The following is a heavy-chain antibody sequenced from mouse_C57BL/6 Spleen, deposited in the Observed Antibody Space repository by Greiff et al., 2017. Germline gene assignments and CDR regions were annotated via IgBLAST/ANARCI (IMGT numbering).Heavy chain of an antibody. V-gene: IGHV1-82*01. J-gene: IGHJ4*01. CDR2: IYPGDGDT. D-gene: IGHD1-1*01. CDR1: GYAFSSSW. CDR3: ARSLYGKKGYYAMDY. Sequence: QVQLQQSGPELVKPGASVKISCKASGYAFSSSWMNWVKQRPGQGLEWIGRIYPGDGDTNYNGKFKGKATLTADTASSTANLQLSSLTSEDSAVYFCARSLYGKKGYYAMDYWGQGTSVTVSS.